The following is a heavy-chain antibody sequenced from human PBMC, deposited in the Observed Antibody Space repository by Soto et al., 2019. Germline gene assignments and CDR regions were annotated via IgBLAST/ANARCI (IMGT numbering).Heavy chain of an antibody. CDR1: VCKDSSYW. V-gene: IGHV3-74*01. CDR2: INSDGSST. Sequence: SYSARVCKDSSYWWQPVRQTQGKGLVWVSRINSDGSSTSYADSVKGRFTISRDNAKNTLYLQMNSLRAEDTAVYYCCREMATTDAFDIRGQRTMVTVSS. D-gene: IGHD5-12*01. J-gene: IGHJ3*02. CDR3: CREMATTDAFDI.